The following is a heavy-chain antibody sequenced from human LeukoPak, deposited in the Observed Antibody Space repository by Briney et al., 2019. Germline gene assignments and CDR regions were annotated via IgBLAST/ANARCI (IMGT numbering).Heavy chain of an antibody. J-gene: IGHJ1*01. CDR3: ARTSKTPGIAGCFQH. V-gene: IGHV4-4*02. CDR2: INHSGST. D-gene: IGHD6-13*01. CDR1: GGSISSTTW. Sequence: SETLSLTCAVSGGSISSTTWWSWVRQSPGKGLEWIGEINHSGSTNYNPSLKSRVTISVDTSKNQFSLKLSSVTAADTAVYYCARTSKTPGIAGCFQHWGQGTLVTVSS.